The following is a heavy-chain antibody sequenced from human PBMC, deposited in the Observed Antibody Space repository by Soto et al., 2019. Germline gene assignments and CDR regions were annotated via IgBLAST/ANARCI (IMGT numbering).Heavy chain of an antibody. CDR2: MNPNSGIT. CDR1: GYTFTTYD. V-gene: IGHV1-8*01. CDR3: ARASGMNV. J-gene: IGHJ6*02. Sequence: ASVKVSCKASGYTFTTYDINWVRQAPGQGLEWLGWMNPNSGITGYAQKFQGRVTMTRNTSISTAYMALSSLRSEDTAIYYCARASGMNVWGQGTTVTVSS.